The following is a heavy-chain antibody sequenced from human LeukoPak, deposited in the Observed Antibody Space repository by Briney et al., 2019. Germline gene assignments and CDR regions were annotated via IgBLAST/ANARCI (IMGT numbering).Heavy chain of an antibody. Sequence: SETLSLTCTVSGGSISSSSYYWSWIRQPPGKGLEWIGEINHSGSTNYNPSLKSRVTISVDTSKNQFSLKLSSVTAADTAVYYCARGRAKYSGSYYGYWGQGTLVTVSS. CDR3: ARGRAKYSGSYYGY. V-gene: IGHV4-39*07. CDR1: GGSISSSSYY. D-gene: IGHD1-26*01. J-gene: IGHJ4*02. CDR2: INHSGST.